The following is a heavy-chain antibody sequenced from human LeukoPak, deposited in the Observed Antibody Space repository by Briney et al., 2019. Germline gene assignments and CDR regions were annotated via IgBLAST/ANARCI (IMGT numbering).Heavy chain of an antibody. Sequence: SETLSLTCSVSGASTSSYYWSWIRQPPGKGLEWIGYIYYSGSTNCNPSLKSRVTMSVDTSKNQFSLKLSSVTAADAAVYYCASMYSSAWYYFDYWGQGSLVTVSS. CDR1: GASTSSYY. V-gene: IGHV4-59*01. CDR3: ASMYSSAWYYFDY. CDR2: IYYSGST. J-gene: IGHJ4*02. D-gene: IGHD6-19*01.